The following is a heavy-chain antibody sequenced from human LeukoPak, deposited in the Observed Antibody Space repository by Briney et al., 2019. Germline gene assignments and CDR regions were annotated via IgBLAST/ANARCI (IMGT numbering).Heavy chain of an antibody. D-gene: IGHD6-13*01. Sequence: GGSLRLSCAASGFTFSDYYMSWIRQAPGKGLEWVSYISSSGSTIYYADSVKGRFTISRDNAKNSLYLQMNSLRAEDTAVYYCARASGDGSSCYVGWFDPWGQGTLVTVSS. CDR2: ISSSGSTI. V-gene: IGHV3-11*01. J-gene: IGHJ5*02. CDR3: ARASGDGSSCYVGWFDP. CDR1: GFTFSDYY.